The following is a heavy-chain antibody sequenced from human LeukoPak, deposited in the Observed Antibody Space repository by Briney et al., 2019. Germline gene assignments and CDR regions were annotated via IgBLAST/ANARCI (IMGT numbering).Heavy chain of an antibody. V-gene: IGHV3-53*01. D-gene: IGHD3-22*01. J-gene: IGHJ3*02. Sequence: GGSLRLSCAASGFTFSSYSMNWVRQAPGRGLEGVSVIYSGGSTYYADSVKGRFTISRDNSKNTLYLQMNSLRAEDTAVYYCAVDSSGYYYGIDDAFDIWGQGTMVTVSS. CDR1: GFTFSSYS. CDR2: IYSGGST. CDR3: AVDSSGYYYGIDDAFDI.